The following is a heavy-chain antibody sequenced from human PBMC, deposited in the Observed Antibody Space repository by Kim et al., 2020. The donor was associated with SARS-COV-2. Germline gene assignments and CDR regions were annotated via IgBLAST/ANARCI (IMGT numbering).Heavy chain of an antibody. J-gene: IGHJ6*02. CDR3: AKGVWFGELLDYYGMDV. D-gene: IGHD3-10*01. CDR2: ISWNSGSI. CDR1: GFTFDDYA. V-gene: IGHV3-9*01. Sequence: GGSLRLSCAASGFTFDDYAMHWVRQAPGKGLEWVSGISWNSGSIGYADSVKGRFTISGDNAKNSLYLQMNSLRAEDTALYYCAKGVWFGELLDYYGMDVWGQGTTVTVSS.